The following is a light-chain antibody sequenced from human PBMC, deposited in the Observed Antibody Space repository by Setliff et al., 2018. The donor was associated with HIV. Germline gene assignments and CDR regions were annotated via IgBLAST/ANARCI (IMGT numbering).Light chain of an antibody. J-gene: IGLJ2*01. Sequence: QSVLAQPASVSGSPGQAITISCTGTSNDVGRYNLVSWYQQYPGEAPKVIIYDVNKRPSGVSNRFSGSKSGNTASLTISGLQAEDEADFYCCSYAGSSAPVVFGGGTKVTV. CDR1: SNDVGRYNL. CDR3: CSYAGSSAPVV. CDR2: DVN. V-gene: IGLV2-23*02.